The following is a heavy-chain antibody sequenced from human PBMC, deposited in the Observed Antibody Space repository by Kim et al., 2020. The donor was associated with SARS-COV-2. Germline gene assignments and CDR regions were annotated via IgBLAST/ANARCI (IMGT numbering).Heavy chain of an antibody. CDR2: IYTSGST. Sequence: SETLSLTCTVSGGSISSGSYYWSWIRQPAGKGLEWIGRIYTSGSTNYNPSLKSRVTISVDTSKNQFSLKLSSVTAADTAVYYCARGTMVRGADDYYYYYGMDVWGQGPTVTVSS. CDR3: ARGTMVRGADDYYYYYGMDV. J-gene: IGHJ6*02. V-gene: IGHV4-61*02. CDR1: GGSISSGSYY. D-gene: IGHD3-10*01.